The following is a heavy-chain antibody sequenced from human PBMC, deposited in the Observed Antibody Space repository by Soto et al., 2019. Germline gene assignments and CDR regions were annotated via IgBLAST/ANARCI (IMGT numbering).Heavy chain of an antibody. D-gene: IGHD3-22*01. J-gene: IGHJ4*02. Sequence: EVQLLESGGGLVQPGGPLRRSCAASGFTFSSYAMSWVRQAPGKGPECVSTISRSGGSTYYADSVTGRFTISRDNSKNTVDLQMNNLRADDTAVYYCAKDRGGASGFYQSKEDFDYWGQGTLVTVSS. CDR3: AKDRGGASGFYQSKEDFDY. CDR1: GFTFSSYA. CDR2: ISRSGGST. V-gene: IGHV3-23*01.